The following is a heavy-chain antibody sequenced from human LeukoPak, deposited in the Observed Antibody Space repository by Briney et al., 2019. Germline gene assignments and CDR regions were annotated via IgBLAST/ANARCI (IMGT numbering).Heavy chain of an antibody. Sequence: GGSLRLSCAASGFTFSSYWMDWVRQAPGKGLEWVANIKQDGSDKYYVDSVKGRFTISRDNAKNSLYLQMNSLRAEDTAVYYCARPLWERTEGDAFDIWGQRTMVTVSS. CDR2: IKQDGSDK. D-gene: IGHD1-26*01. CDR3: ARPLWERTEGDAFDI. J-gene: IGHJ3*02. V-gene: IGHV3-7*01. CDR1: GFTFSSYW.